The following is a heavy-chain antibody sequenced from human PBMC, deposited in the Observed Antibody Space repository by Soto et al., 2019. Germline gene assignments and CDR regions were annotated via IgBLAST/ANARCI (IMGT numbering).Heavy chain of an antibody. CDR3: ASEARYYYDSTHGAFDI. CDR2: ISYDGSNK. V-gene: IGHV3-30-3*01. D-gene: IGHD3-22*01. CDR1: GFTFSSYA. J-gene: IGHJ3*02. Sequence: GGSLRLSCAASGFTFSSYAMHWVRQAPGKGLEWVAVISYDGSNKYYADSVKGRFTISRDNSKNTLYLQMNSLRAEDTAVYYCASEARYYYDSTHGAFDIWGQGTMVTVSS.